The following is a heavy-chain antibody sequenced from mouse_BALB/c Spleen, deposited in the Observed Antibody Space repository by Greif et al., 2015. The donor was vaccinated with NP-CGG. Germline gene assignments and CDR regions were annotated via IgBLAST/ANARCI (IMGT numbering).Heavy chain of an antibody. D-gene: IGHD4-1*01. CDR2: ISSGGST. CDR1: GFTFSSYA. CDR3: ARGGGLGQGFAY. J-gene: IGHJ3*01. Sequence: EVKVVDSGGGLVKPGGSLKLSCAASGFTFSSYAMSWVRQTPEKRLEWVASISSGGSTYYPDSVKGRFTISRDNARNILYLQMSSLRSEDTAMYYCARGGGLGQGFAYWGQGTLVTVSA. V-gene: IGHV5-6-5*01.